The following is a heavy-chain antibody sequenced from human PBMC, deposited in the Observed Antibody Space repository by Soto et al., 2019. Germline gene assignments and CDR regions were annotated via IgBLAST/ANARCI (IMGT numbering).Heavy chain of an antibody. D-gene: IGHD3-22*01. Sequence: QVQLQESGPGLVKPSETLSLTCTVSGGSINNYYWTWIRQSPGRGLEWIGYVYYTGSTNYNPSLKGRVTMSPDTSRNQFSLSLSSVTAADTAIYFCARYSPPKKSYDSNPGWFDPWGQGTLVAVSS. CDR3: ARYSPPKKSYDSNPGWFDP. J-gene: IGHJ5*02. CDR1: GGSINNYY. V-gene: IGHV4-59*01. CDR2: VYYTGST.